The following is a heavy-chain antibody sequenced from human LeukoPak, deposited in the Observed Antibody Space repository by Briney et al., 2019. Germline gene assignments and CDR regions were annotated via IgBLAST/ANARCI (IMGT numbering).Heavy chain of an antibody. CDR2: ISGSGGST. CDR1: GFTFSNAW. D-gene: IGHD1-26*01. V-gene: IGHV3-23*01. Sequence: PGGSLRLSCAASGFTFSNAWMSWVRQAPGKGLEWVSAISGSGGSTYYADSVKGRFTISRDNSKNTLYLQMNSLRAEDTAVYYCAKWELLTGDYFDYWGQGTLVTVSS. J-gene: IGHJ4*02. CDR3: AKWELLTGDYFDY.